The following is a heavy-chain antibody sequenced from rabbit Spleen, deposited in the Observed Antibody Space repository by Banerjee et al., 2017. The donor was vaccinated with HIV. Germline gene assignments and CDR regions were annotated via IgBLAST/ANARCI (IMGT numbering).Heavy chain of an antibody. CDR3: TRDDGSGHYIDGYFNL. CDR2: IGAGVSYTT. J-gene: IGHJ4*01. D-gene: IGHD1-1*01. V-gene: IGHV1S40*01. Sequence: QSLEESGGDLVKPGASLTLTCTASGFSFSYSDYMCWVRQPPGKGPEWIACIGAGVSYTTYYATWAKGRFTISKTSSTTVTLQVTSLTAADTATYFCTRDDGSGHYIDGYFNLWGPGTLVTVS. CDR1: GFSFSYSDY.